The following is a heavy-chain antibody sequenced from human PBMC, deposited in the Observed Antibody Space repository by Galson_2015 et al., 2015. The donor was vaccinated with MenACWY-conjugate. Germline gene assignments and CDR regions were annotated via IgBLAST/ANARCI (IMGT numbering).Heavy chain of an antibody. Sequence: SLRLSCAASGFTFSNYGMHWVRQAPGKGLEWVAVISYDGSNKYYVDSVKGRFTISRDNSKNTLYLQMNSLRPEDTAVYYCAKVACCNSWSQPLDYWGQGTLVTVSS. V-gene: IGHV3-30*18. CDR2: ISYDGSNK. J-gene: IGHJ4*02. D-gene: IGHD2-15*01. CDR1: GFTFSNYG. CDR3: AKVACCNSWSQPLDY.